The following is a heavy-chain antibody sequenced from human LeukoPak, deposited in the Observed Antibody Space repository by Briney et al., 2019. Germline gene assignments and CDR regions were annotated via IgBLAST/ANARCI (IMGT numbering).Heavy chain of an antibody. Sequence: HPGGSLRLSCAASGFTFSSYAMSWVRQAPGKGLEWVSAISGSGGSTYYADSVKGRFTISRDNSKNTLYLQMNSLRAEDTAVYYCAKVEDSSGYSSYWGQGTLVTVSS. V-gene: IGHV3-23*01. CDR3: AKVEDSSGYSSY. CDR2: ISGSGGST. CDR1: GFTFSSYA. J-gene: IGHJ4*02. D-gene: IGHD3-22*01.